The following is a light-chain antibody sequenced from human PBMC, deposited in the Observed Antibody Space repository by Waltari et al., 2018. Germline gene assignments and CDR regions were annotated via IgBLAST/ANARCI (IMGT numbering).Light chain of an antibody. Sequence: QSVLAQPPSVSGPPGQRVPIFCSGGSSNIGVNAVNWYQHLPVTSPRLLIFTNDQRPSGVPDRFSGSKSGTSASLAISGLQSEDEGHYYCAVWDDNLSGVVFGAGTQVTVL. CDR3: AVWDDNLSGVV. V-gene: IGLV1-44*01. J-gene: IGLJ1*01. CDR1: SSNIGVNA. CDR2: TND.